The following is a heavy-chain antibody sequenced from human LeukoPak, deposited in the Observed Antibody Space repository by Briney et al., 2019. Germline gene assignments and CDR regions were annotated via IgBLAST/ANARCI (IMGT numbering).Heavy chain of an antibody. D-gene: IGHD6-19*01. J-gene: IGHJ4*02. Sequence: GGSLRLSCAASGFTFSSYEMNWVRQAPGKGLEWVSYISSSGSSIYYADSVKGRFTISRDNAKNLLYLQMNSLRAEDTAVYYCATQHYTNGWYYFDYWGQGTLVTVSS. V-gene: IGHV3-48*03. CDR3: ATQHYTNGWYYFDY. CDR2: ISSSGSSI. CDR1: GFTFSSYE.